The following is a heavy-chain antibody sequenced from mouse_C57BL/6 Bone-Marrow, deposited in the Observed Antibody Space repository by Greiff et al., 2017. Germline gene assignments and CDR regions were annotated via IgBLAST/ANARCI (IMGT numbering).Heavy chain of an antibody. Sequence: VQLKQSGAELVRPGASVKLSCTASGFNIKDDYMHWVKKRPDQGLEWIGWIDPENGATEYASKFQGKATITADTSSNTAYLQLSSLTSEDSAVYCCTTYGSSFAWFAYWGQGTLVTGSA. J-gene: IGHJ3*01. CDR3: TTYGSSFAWFAY. CDR1: GFNIKDDY. D-gene: IGHD1-1*01. V-gene: IGHV14-4*01. CDR2: IDPENGAT.